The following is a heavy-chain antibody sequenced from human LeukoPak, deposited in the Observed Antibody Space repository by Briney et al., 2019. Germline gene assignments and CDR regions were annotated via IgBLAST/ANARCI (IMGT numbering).Heavy chain of an antibody. D-gene: IGHD5-12*01. Sequence: GGSLRLSCAGSGFSLRSNSMSWVRQAPGKGLEWVSVINSGGDTYYADSVKGRFTISRDNSKNTVWLQMNSLRVEDTAVYYCGRGGPPGYDPFDYWGQGTLVTVSS. CDR2: INSGGDT. V-gene: IGHV3-53*01. CDR3: GRGGPPGYDPFDY. J-gene: IGHJ4*02. CDR1: GFSLRSNS.